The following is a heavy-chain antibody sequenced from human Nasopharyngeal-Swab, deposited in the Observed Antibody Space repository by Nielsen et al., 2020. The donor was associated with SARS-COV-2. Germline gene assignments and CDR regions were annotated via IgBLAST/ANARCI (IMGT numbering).Heavy chain of an antibody. Sequence: ESLKISCAASGFPFNSHAMNWVRQAPRKGLEWVSAISSSGGSTYYADSAKGRFTISRDNSKNTLYLQMNSLRTEDTAVYYCARSDLGYDFWSGFYFDYWGQGTLVTVSS. CDR2: ISSSGGST. J-gene: IGHJ4*02. D-gene: IGHD3-3*01. V-gene: IGHV3-23*01. CDR3: ARSDLGYDFWSGFYFDY. CDR1: GFPFNSHA.